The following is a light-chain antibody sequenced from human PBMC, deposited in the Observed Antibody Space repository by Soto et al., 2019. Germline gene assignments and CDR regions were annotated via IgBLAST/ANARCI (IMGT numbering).Light chain of an antibody. CDR3: QEASRIPIT. V-gene: IGKV1-12*01. CDR1: QTISTW. CDR2: AAS. J-gene: IGKJ5*01. Sequence: DIQVTQSPPTLSASLGDIVTITCRASQTISTWMAWYQQKPGKAPKLLIYAASTLQSGVPSRFSGSGSGTDFTLTISSLQPEDFATYYCQEASRIPITFGQGTRLEIK.